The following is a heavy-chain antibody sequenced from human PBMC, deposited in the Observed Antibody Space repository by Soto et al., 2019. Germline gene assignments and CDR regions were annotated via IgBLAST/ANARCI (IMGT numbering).Heavy chain of an antibody. CDR1: GGSVSSGSYY. CDR2: IYYSGST. V-gene: IGHV4-61*01. D-gene: IGHD3-9*01. J-gene: IGHJ4*02. Sequence: TSETLSLTCTVSGGSVSSGSYYWSWIRQPPGKGLEWIGYIYYSGSTNYNPSLKSRVTISVDTSKNQFSLKLSSVTAADTAVYYCARGANYDILTGYQNFDYWGQGTLVTVSS. CDR3: ARGANYDILTGYQNFDY.